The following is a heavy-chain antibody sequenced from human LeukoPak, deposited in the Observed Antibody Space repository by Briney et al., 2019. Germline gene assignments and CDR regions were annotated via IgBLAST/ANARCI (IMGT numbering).Heavy chain of an antibody. J-gene: IGHJ4*02. CDR2: IYYSGST. V-gene: IGHV4-59*12. D-gene: IGHD6-13*01. CDR1: GDSISTYY. CDR3: ARAAAATNFDY. Sequence: SETLSLTCTVSGDSISTYYWSWIRQPPGKGLEWIGYIYYSGSTNYNPSLKSRVTMSLHTSKNQFSLKLSSVTAADTAVYYCARAAAATNFDYWGQGTLVTVSS.